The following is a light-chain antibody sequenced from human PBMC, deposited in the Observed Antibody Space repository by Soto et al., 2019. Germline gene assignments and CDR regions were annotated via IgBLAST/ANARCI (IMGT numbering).Light chain of an antibody. J-gene: IGKJ1*01. CDR1: QSVSNN. V-gene: IGKV3-15*01. CDR3: QQYNNWPPWT. Sequence: EIGLTQSPGTLSSSPGERATLSCRASQSVSNNYLAWYQQKPGQAPRLLIYGASTRATGIPARFSGSGSGTEFTLTISSLQSEDFAVYYCQQYNNWPPWTFGQGSKVDIK. CDR2: GAS.